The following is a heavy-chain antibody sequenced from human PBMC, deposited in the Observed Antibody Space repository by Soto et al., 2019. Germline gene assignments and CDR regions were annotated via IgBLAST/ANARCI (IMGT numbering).Heavy chain of an antibody. D-gene: IGHD5-12*01. Sequence: QVQLVQSGAEVKKPGSSVTVSCKASGGTFGNSAISWVRQAPGQGLEWMGGIIPIFPTPDYAQKFQGRVTFTTHVPTSTAYMELSSLRSEDIALIYCSRYKYRLQFGGNYYYGIDVLGQGTTVTVSS. J-gene: IGHJ6*02. V-gene: IGHV1-69*05. CDR3: SRYKYRLQFGGNYYYGIDV. CDR2: IIPIFPTP. CDR1: GGTFGNSA.